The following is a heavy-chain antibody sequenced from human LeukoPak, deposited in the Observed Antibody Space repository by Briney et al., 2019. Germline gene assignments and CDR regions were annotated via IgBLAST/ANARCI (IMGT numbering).Heavy chain of an antibody. Sequence: GGSLRLSCAASGFTFDDYAMHWVRQAPGKGLEWVSGISGSGGSTYYADSVKGRFTISRDNSKNTLYLQMNSLRGEDTAVYYCAKTYYSSTWYDAFDIWGQGTMVTVSS. V-gene: IGHV3-23*01. CDR1: GFTFDDYA. D-gene: IGHD6-13*01. CDR2: ISGSGGST. CDR3: AKTYYSSTWYDAFDI. J-gene: IGHJ3*02.